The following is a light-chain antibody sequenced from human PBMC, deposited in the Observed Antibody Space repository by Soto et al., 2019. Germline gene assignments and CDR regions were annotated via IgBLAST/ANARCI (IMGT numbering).Light chain of an antibody. J-gene: IGKJ1*01. CDR2: EAS. Sequence: DIQMTQSPSSLSASVGDRVTITCRASQSISSYLNWYQQKPGKAPKLLIYEASSLQSGVPSRFSGSGSGTDFTLTISSLQPEDFATYYCQQYNSYSWTFGQGTKVEIK. CDR3: QQYNSYSWT. CDR1: QSISSY. V-gene: IGKV1-39*01.